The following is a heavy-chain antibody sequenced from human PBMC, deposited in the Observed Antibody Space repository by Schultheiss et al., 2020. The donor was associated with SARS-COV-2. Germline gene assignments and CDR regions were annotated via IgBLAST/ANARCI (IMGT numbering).Heavy chain of an antibody. D-gene: IGHD2-21*01. CDR3: AKRETDVVVIAIDGDYYYGMDV. CDR2: ISSSSSTI. V-gene: IGHV3-48*01. CDR1: GFTFSSYS. Sequence: GESLKISCAASGFTFSSYSMNWVRQAPGKGLEWVSYISSSSSTIYYADSVKGRFTISRDNAKNSLYLQMNSLRAEDTAVYYCAKRETDVVVIAIDGDYYYGMDVWGQGTTVTVSS. J-gene: IGHJ6*02.